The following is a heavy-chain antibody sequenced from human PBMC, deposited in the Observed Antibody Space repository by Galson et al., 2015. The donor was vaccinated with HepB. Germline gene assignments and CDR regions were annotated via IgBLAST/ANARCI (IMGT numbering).Heavy chain of an antibody. V-gene: IGHV3-48*01. J-gene: IGHJ6*03. Sequence: SLRLSCAASGFTFSSYSMNWVRQAPGKGLEWVSYISSSSSTIHYADSVKGRFTISRDNAKNSLYLQMNSLRAEDTAVYYCARDNRPYSGYLYYYYYMDVWGKGTTVTVSS. CDR3: ARDNRPYSGYLYYYYYMDV. CDR1: GFTFSSYS. D-gene: IGHD1-26*01. CDR2: ISSSSSTI.